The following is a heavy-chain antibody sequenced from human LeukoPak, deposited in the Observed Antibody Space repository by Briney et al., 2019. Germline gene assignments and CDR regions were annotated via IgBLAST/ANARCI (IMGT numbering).Heavy chain of an antibody. Sequence: ASVKVSCKASGYTFTGYYMHWVRQAPGQGLEWMGWINPNSGGTNYAQDFQGRVTMTRDTSISTAYMELSRLRSDDTAVYYCARAPTYYYDSSGYFSTRADYYFDYWGQGTLVTVSS. D-gene: IGHD3-22*01. CDR2: INPNSGGT. CDR3: ARAPTYYYDSSGYFSTRADYYFDY. V-gene: IGHV1-2*02. J-gene: IGHJ4*02. CDR1: GYTFTGYY.